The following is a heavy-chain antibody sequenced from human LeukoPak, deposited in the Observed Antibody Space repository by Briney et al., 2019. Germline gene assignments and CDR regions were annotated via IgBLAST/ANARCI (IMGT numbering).Heavy chain of an antibody. J-gene: IGHJ4*02. V-gene: IGHV1-69*05. D-gene: IGHD1-26*01. CDR3: ARGSGSYYVPYFDY. Sequence: SVKVXCKASGGTFSSYAISWVRQAPGQGXXWMXGIIPIFGTANYAQKFQGRVTITTDESTSTAYMELSSLRSEDTAVYYCARGSGSYYVPYFDYWGQGTLVTVSS. CDR2: IIPIFGTA. CDR1: GGTFSSYA.